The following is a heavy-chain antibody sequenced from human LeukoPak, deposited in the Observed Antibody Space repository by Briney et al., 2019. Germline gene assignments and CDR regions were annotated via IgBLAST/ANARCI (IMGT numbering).Heavy chain of an antibody. CDR2: ISSSSSYT. V-gene: IGHV3-11*05. Sequence: GGSLRLSCAASGCSFSDYYMSWMRQAPGKGLEWVSYISSSSSYTNYADSVKGRFTISRDNAKNSLYLQMDSLRDDDTAVYYCARAYGSGSHGYWGQGTLVTVSS. CDR3: ARAYGSGSHGY. CDR1: GCSFSDYY. D-gene: IGHD3-10*01. J-gene: IGHJ4*02.